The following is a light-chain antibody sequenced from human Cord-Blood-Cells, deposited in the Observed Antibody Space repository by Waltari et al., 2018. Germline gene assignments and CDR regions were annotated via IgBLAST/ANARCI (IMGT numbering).Light chain of an antibody. Sequence: QLVLTQSPSASASLGASVKLTFTLSSAHRSSAIAWHQQQPEKGPRYLMKLNSDGSHSKGDGIPDRFSGSSSGAERYLTISSLQSEDEADYYCQTWGTGIRVFGGGTKLTVL. CDR2: LNSDGSH. J-gene: IGLJ3*02. CDR1: SAHRSSA. V-gene: IGLV4-69*01. CDR3: QTWGTGIRV.